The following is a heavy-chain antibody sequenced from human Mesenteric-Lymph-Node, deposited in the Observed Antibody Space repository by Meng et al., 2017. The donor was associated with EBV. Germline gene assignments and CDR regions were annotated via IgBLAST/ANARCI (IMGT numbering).Heavy chain of an antibody. Sequence: QQWGAGLFKPSETLLLPCGFSWESFSGFHWSWVRQPPGMGLEWIGEVNRCGRATYNPSLKSRLTRSVDTSKRQFSLKLSSVTAADTAVYFCARTHYYDSSGYPSPPDYWGQGTLVTVSS. CDR1: WESFSGFH. CDR3: ARTHYYDSSGYPSPPDY. CDR2: VNRCGRA. J-gene: IGHJ4*02. D-gene: IGHD3-22*01. V-gene: IGHV4-34*01.